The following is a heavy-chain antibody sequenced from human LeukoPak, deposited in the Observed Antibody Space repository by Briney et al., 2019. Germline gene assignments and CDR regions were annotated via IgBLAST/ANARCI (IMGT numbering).Heavy chain of an antibody. CDR1: GYTFTSYG. J-gene: IGHJ4*02. V-gene: IGHV1-18*01. D-gene: IGHD3-3*01. CDR3: ARDLRIWSGYNIDY. Sequence: ASVKVSCKASGYTFTSYGISWVRQAPGQGLEWMGWISAYNGNTNYAQKPQGRVTMTIDTSTSTAYMELRSLRSDDTAVYYCARDLRIWSGYNIDYWGQGTLVTVSS. CDR2: ISAYNGNT.